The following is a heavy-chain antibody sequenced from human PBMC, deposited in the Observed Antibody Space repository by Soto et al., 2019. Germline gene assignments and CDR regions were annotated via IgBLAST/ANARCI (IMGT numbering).Heavy chain of an antibody. J-gene: IGHJ5*02. Sequence: GGSLILSCAASGFTVNNAWMSWVRQAPGKGLEWVGRIKSKGNGGRADYAAPVRGRFTISRDDSKNMLYLQMKSLKTEDTAVYYCAREFCTGGNCYSGSFDPWGQGTLVTVSS. V-gene: IGHV3-15*01. CDR3: AREFCTGGNCYSGSFDP. CDR1: GFTVNNAW. D-gene: IGHD2-15*01. CDR2: IKSKGNGGRA.